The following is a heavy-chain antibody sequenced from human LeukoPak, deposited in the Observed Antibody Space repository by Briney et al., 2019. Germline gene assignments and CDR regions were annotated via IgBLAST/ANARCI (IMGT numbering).Heavy chain of an antibody. CDR3: ARGRGRSFYYYYYMDV. D-gene: IGHD3-10*01. CDR2: MNPNSGNT. Sequence: ASVKVSCKASGYTFTSYDINWVRQATGQGLEWMGWMNPNSGNTGYAQKFQGRVTMTRNTSISTAYMEPSSLRSEDTAVYYCARGRGRSFYYYYYMDVWGKGTTVTVSS. J-gene: IGHJ6*03. V-gene: IGHV1-8*01. CDR1: GYTFTSYD.